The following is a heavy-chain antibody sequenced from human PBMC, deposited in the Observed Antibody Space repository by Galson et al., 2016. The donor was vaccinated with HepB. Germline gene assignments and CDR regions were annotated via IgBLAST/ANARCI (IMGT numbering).Heavy chain of an antibody. CDR3: ARDASVWGDSSGDYSVENWLDP. J-gene: IGHJ5*02. V-gene: IGHV3-7*01. CDR2: IKQDGSEK. D-gene: IGHD3-22*01. CDR1: GFTFSFSNYW. Sequence: SLRLSCAASGFTFSFSNYWMSWVRQAPGKGLEWVANIKQDGSEKYYVDSVKGRFTVSRDNAKNTLYLQMNSLRADDTAIYYCARDASVWGDSSGDYSVENWLDPWGQGTLVTVSS.